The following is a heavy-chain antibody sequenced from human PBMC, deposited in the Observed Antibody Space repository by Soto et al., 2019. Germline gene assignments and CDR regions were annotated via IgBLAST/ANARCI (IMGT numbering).Heavy chain of an antibody. CDR1: GFTFDDYG. CDR2: INWNGGST. V-gene: IGHV3-20*04. CDR3: ARSGGYLLTGSGNYYHYGMDV. D-gene: IGHD3-9*01. J-gene: IGHJ6*02. Sequence: EVQLVESGGDVVRPGGSLRLSCATSGFTFDDYGMSWVRQAPGKGLEWVSGINWNGGSTGYADSVKGRFIISGDNTKNSLYLQMNSLRAEATALYYCARSGGYLLTGSGNYYHYGMDVWGQGTKVTVSS.